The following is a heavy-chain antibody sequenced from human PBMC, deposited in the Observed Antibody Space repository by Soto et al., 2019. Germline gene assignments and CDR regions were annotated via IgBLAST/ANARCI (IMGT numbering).Heavy chain of an antibody. CDR3: ARRLTTVVTKFAFDF. CDR1: GYSFTSYW. V-gene: IGHV5-10-1*01. J-gene: IGHJ3*01. CDR2: IDPSDSYT. Sequence: GESLKISCKGSGYSFTSYWISWVRQMPGKGLEWMGRIDPSDSYTNYSPSFQGHVTISADKSISTAYLQWSSLKASDTAMYYCARRLTTVVTKFAFDFWGQGTMVTVSS. D-gene: IGHD4-17*01.